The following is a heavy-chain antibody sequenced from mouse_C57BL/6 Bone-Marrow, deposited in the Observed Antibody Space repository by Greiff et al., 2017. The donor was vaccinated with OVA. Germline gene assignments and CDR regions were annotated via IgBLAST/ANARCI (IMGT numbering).Heavy chain of an antibody. CDR3: AREGDYLSFDY. CDR1: GYTFTSYW. Sequence: QVQLQQPGAELVKPGASVKLSCKASGYTFTSYWMHWVKQRPGQGLEWIGMIPPNSGSTNYNEKFKSKATLTVDKSSSTAYMQLSSLTSEDSAVYYGAREGDYLSFDYWGQGTTLTVSS. V-gene: IGHV1-64*01. D-gene: IGHD2-4*01. CDR2: IPPNSGST. J-gene: IGHJ2*01.